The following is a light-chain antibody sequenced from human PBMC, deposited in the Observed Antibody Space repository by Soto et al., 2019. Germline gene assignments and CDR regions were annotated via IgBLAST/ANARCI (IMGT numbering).Light chain of an antibody. Sequence: QSALTQPASVSGSPGQSITISCTGTSSDVGGYNYVSWYQQHPGKAPKLMIYDVSNRPSGVSNRFSGSKSGNTASLTIAGHPAEDAADYYCSSYTSRSTWVFGGGTKLTVL. CDR3: SSYTSRSTWV. J-gene: IGLJ3*02. CDR1: SSDVGGYNY. V-gene: IGLV2-14*01. CDR2: DVS.